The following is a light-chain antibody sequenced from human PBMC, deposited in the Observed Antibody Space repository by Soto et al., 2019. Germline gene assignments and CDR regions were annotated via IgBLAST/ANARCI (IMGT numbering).Light chain of an antibody. CDR1: SSNIGTNY. CDR3: AAWDDSLSGRV. Sequence: QPVLTQPPSASGTPGQRVTISCPGSSSNIGTNYVYWYQQLPGTAPKLLISSNDQRPSGVPDRFSASKSGTSASLAISGLRSEDEADYYCAAWDDSLSGRVFGGGTKLTVL. CDR2: SND. J-gene: IGLJ3*02. V-gene: IGLV1-47*02.